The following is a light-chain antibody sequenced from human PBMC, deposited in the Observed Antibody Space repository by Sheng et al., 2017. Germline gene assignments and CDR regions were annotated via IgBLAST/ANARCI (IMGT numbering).Light chain of an antibody. CDR3: QQHSSWYT. J-gene: IGKJ2*01. CDR2: DAS. V-gene: IGKV3-11*01. CDR1: QSVSTF. Sequence: EIVLTQSPATLSLSPGERATLSCRASQSVSTFLAWYQQKPGQAPRLLIYDASNRATGVPARFSGSGSGTDFTLTIISLEPEDFAVYYCQQHSSWYTFGQGTKLEI.